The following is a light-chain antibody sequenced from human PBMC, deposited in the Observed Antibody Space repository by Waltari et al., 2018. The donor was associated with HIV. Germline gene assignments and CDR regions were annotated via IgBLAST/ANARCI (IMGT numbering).Light chain of an antibody. J-gene: IGLJ1*01. Sequence: QSALAQPASVSGSPGQSITISCTGTSTAIGAYNYVPWYQKHPDRAPKVIIYQVKSRPSGVSDRFSGSKSGNTASLTISGLQAEDEADYYCSSYTTSSTYVFGRGTTVSVL. CDR1: STAIGAYNY. CDR2: QVK. CDR3: SSYTTSSTYV. V-gene: IGLV2-14*01.